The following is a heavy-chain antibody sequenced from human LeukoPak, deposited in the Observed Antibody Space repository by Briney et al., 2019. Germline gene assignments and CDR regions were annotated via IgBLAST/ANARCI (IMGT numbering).Heavy chain of an antibody. CDR3: ARGASGDYYDSSGYYGDDAFDI. J-gene: IGHJ3*02. CDR1: GYTFTSYD. V-gene: IGHV1-8*01. CDR2: MNPNSGNT. Sequence: APVKVSCKASGYTFTSYDINWVRQATEQGLEWMGWMNPNSGNTGYAQKFQGRVTMTRNTSISTAYMELSSLRSEDTAVYYCARGASGDYYDSSGYYGDDAFDIWGQGTMVTVSS. D-gene: IGHD3-22*01.